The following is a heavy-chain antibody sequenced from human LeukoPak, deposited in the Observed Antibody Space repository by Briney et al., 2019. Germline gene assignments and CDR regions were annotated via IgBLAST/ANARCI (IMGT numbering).Heavy chain of an antibody. J-gene: IGHJ4*02. CDR2: IKQDGSEK. CDR1: GFTFSSYW. Sequence: GGSLRLSCAASGFTFSSYWMSWVRQAPGKGLEWVANIKQDGSEKYYVDSVKGRFTISRDNAKNSLYLQMKSLRAEDTAVYYCAKDRLTTVTPWMDYWGQGTLVTVSS. D-gene: IGHD4-17*01. V-gene: IGHV3-7*01. CDR3: AKDRLTTVTPWMDY.